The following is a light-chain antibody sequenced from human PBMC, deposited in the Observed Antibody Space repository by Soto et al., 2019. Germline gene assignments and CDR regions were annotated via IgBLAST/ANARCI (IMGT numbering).Light chain of an antibody. CDR3: QKRIKWPIT. Sequence: EIVLTPSPGTLSLSPVEISTIPFRASQRVSSSFLAWYRQKPGQAPRLLIYGVSSRATGVPDRFSGSGSGTNFTLIISRLDPEDVAVYYCQKRIKWPITFGQGTRRAIK. CDR1: QRVSSSF. J-gene: IGKJ5*01. V-gene: IGKV3D-20*02. CDR2: GVS.